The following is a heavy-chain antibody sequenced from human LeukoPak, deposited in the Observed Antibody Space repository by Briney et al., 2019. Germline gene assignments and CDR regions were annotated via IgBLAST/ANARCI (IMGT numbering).Heavy chain of an antibody. CDR3: ARIPERSRWGTVHDILGYYYYGMDV. CDR1: GDSISSGNHY. D-gene: IGHD3-16*01. Sequence: PSETLSLTCTVSGDSISSGNHYWSWIRQPAGKGLEWIGRIYTSGSTNYNPSLKSRVTISVDTSKKHFSLKLSSVTAADTAVYYCARIPERSRWGTVHDILGYYYYGMDVWGQGTTVTVSS. CDR2: IYTSGST. V-gene: IGHV4-61*02. J-gene: IGHJ6*02.